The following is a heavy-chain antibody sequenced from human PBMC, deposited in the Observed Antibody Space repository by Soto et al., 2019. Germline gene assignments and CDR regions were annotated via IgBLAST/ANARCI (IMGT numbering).Heavy chain of an antibody. Sequence: QVQLVESGGGVVQTGWSLRLSCVASGFSFSSYGYHWFRKAPGKGLEWVAVIWYDGSKKYYADSVKGRFTISRDNSRNTLFLQMDNLRAEDTAVYYCARDPATVTTYFDYWGQGTLVTVSS. CDR2: IWYDGSKK. V-gene: IGHV3-33*01. J-gene: IGHJ4*02. CDR1: GFSFSSYG. CDR3: ARDPATVTTYFDY. D-gene: IGHD4-17*01.